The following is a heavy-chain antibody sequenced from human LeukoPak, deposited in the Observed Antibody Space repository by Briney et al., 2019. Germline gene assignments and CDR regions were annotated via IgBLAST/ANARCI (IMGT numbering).Heavy chain of an antibody. J-gene: IGHJ3*02. CDR2: IYYSGST. V-gene: IGHV4-59*01. CDR1: GGSISSYY. Sequence: SETLSLTCTVSGGSISSYYWSWIRQPPGKGLEWIGYIYYSGSTNYNPSLKSRVTISVDTSKNQFSLKLSSVTDADTAVYYCARVVTTHDAFDIWGQGTMVTVSS. D-gene: IGHD4-23*01. CDR3: ARVVTTHDAFDI.